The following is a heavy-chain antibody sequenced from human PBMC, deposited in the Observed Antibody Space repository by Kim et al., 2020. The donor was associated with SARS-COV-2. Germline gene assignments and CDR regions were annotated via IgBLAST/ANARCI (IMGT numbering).Heavy chain of an antibody. J-gene: IGHJ6*02. Sequence: GGSLRLSCAASGFTFSSYAMSWVRQAPGKGLEWVSGISGSGTTTYYADSVKGRFTISRDNSRNTLFLQMNSLRAEDTAIYYCAKFESYYQAHWFNVWGQG. D-gene: IGHD3-10*01. CDR3: AKFESYYQAHWFNV. V-gene: IGHV3-23*01. CDR2: ISGSGTTT. CDR1: GFTFSSYA.